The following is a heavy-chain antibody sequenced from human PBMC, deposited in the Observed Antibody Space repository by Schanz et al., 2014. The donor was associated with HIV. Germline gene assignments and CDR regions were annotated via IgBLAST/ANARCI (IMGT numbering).Heavy chain of an antibody. J-gene: IGHJ6*02. V-gene: IGHV3-21*02. D-gene: IGHD6-13*01. Sequence: DVQLVESGGGLEQPGGSLRLSCAASGLTISNYSMNWVRQAPGKGLEWVAFISATGAYMYYADSVRGRFTISRDNAKNSLYLQMNSLRAEDTAVYYCVRDNHDSTWYEGYYYGMDVWGQGTTVTVSS. CDR2: ISATGAYM. CDR1: GLTISNYS. CDR3: VRDNHDSTWYEGYYYGMDV.